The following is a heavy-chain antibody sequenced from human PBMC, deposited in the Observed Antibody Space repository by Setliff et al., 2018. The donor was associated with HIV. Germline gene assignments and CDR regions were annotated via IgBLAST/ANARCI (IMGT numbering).Heavy chain of an antibody. D-gene: IGHD3-10*01. CDR2: IYNSAST. J-gene: IGHJ5*02. CDR1: GDSISTDY. CDR3: ARDRHSSGLGSYGP. V-gene: IGHV4-59*12. Sequence: PSETLSLTCTVSGDSISTDYWTWIRQPPGKGLEWIGYIYNSASTSYNPSLKSRVTISVDTSRNQFSLRVTSVTAADTAVYFCARDRHSSGLGSYGPWGPGILVTVSS.